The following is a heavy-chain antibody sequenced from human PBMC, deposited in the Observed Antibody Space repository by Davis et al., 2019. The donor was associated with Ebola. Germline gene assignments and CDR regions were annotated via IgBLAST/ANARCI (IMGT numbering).Heavy chain of an antibody. CDR1: GGSLSGHY. D-gene: IGHD2-15*01. J-gene: IGHJ6*02. V-gene: IGHV4-34*01. CDR3: ASLGTHCSGGSCYDYYYYAMDV. Sequence: PSETLSLTCTVYGGSLSGHYWSWIRQPPGKGLEWIGEINRYGGTNYNPSLRGRVIMSVDTSKNQFSLKVTSVTAADTAVYYCASLGTHCSGGSCYDYYYYAMDVWGQGTTVTVSS. CDR2: INRYGGT.